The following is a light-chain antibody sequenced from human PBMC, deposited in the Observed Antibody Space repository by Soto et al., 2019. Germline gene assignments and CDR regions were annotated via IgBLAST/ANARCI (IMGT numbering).Light chain of an antibody. CDR1: SSDVGGYNF. V-gene: IGLV2-14*01. J-gene: IGLJ2*01. CDR2: EVS. CDR3: SSYTSSSTVV. Sequence: QSVLTQPASVSGSPGQSITISCTGTSSDVGGYNFVSWYQHHPGKAPKLMIYEVSHRPSVVSNRFSGSKSGNTASLTISGLQAEDEADYYCSSYTSSSTVVFGGGTKLTVL.